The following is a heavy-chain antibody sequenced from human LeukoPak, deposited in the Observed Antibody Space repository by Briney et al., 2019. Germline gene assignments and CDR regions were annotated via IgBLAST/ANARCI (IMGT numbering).Heavy chain of an antibody. J-gene: IGHJ3*02. D-gene: IGHD6-13*01. CDR2: IYYSGST. Sequence: SETLSLTCTVSGGSISSYYWSWIRQPPGKGLEWIGYIYYSGSTNYNPSLKSRVTISVDTSKNQFSLKLSSVTAADTAVYYCARGIAAAHDAFDIWGQGTMVTVSS. V-gene: IGHV4-59*12. CDR3: ARGIAAAHDAFDI. CDR1: GGSISSYY.